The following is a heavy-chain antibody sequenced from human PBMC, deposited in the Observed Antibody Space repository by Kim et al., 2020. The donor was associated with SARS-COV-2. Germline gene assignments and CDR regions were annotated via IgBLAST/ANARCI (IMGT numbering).Heavy chain of an antibody. V-gene: IGHV4-39*07. CDR2: T. CDR3: ARVRDGEFVDY. Sequence: TYYNPSLKSRVTISVDTSKNQFSLKLSSVTAADTAVYYCARVRDGEFVDYWGQGTLVTVSS. J-gene: IGHJ4*02. D-gene: IGHD3-10*01.